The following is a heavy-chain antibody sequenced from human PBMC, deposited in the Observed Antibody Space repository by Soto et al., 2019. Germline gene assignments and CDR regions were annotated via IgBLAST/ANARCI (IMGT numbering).Heavy chain of an antibody. CDR2: IWYDGSNK. J-gene: IGHJ6*02. D-gene: IGHD2-2*01. Sequence: QVQLVESGGGVVQPGRSLRLSCAASGFTFSSYGMHWVRQAPGKGLEWVAVIWYDGSNKYYADSVKGRFTISRDNSKNTLYLQMTSLRAEDTAVYYCAREGESDSSSSWYSHYYGMDVWGQGTTVTVSS. CDR1: GFTFSSYG. CDR3: AREGESDSSSSWYSHYYGMDV. V-gene: IGHV3-33*01.